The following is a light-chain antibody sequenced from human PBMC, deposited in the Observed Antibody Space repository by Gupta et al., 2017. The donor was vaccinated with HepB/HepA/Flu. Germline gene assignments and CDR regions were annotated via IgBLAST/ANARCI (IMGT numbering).Light chain of an antibody. Sequence: DIQMTQSPSSLSASVGDRVTITCRASQGIRNDLGWYQQKPGKAPKRLIYAASSLQSGVPSKFSDSGSGSELSLTISRLQPQNFATHYSPQHDSYPWTFSQGSKVEIK. CDR2: AAS. CDR1: QGIRND. V-gene: IGKV1-17*01. CDR3: PQHDSYPWT. J-gene: IGKJ1*01.